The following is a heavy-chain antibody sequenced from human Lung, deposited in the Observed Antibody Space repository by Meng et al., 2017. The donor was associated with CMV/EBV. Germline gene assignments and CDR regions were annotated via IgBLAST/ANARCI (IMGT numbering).Heavy chain of an antibody. Sequence: VQLQDSGPGLVKPSATLSLTCVVSGGSISTYYWSWIRQPPGKGLEWIGNNYYSGSTNYNPSLASRVTISVDSSKNQFSLKLSSVTAADTAVYYCARHQNGGTYPLDYWGQGTLVTVSS. CDR1: GGSISTYY. CDR2: NYYSGST. D-gene: IGHD3-16*02. CDR3: ARHQNGGTYPLDY. J-gene: IGHJ4*02. V-gene: IGHV4-59*08.